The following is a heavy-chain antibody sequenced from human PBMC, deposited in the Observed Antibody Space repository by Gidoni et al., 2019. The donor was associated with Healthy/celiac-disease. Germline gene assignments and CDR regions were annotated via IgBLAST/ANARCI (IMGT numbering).Heavy chain of an antibody. CDR2: ISSSSSYI. V-gene: IGHV3-21*01. CDR3: ARDVEDIVANLEGWFDP. CDR1: GFTFSSYS. Sequence: EVQLVESGGGLVKPGGSLRLSCAASGFTFSSYSMNWVRQAPGKGLEWVSSISSSSSYIYYADSVKGRFTISRDNAKNSLYLQMNSLRAEDTAVYYCARDVEDIVANLEGWFDPWGQGTLVTVSS. D-gene: IGHD5-12*01. J-gene: IGHJ5*02.